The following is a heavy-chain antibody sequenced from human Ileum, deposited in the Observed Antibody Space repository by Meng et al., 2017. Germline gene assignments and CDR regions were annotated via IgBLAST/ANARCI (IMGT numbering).Heavy chain of an antibody. Sequence: GHVAGPGPGLGRASGTPSLTCAVPSGSIRSNTYWSWVRPPPGEGLEGVGQIFQSGSAYYNPSLKRRVTMSVDKSKSQFSLMLTSVTAADTAIYYCARHGGYSQDFWGQGTLVTVSS. CDR2: IFQSGSA. D-gene: IGHD4-23*01. CDR3: ARHGGYSQDF. J-gene: IGHJ4*02. V-gene: IGHV4-4*02. CDR1: SGSIRSNTY.